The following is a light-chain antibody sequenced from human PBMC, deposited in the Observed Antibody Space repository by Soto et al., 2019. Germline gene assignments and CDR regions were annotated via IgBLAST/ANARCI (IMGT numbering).Light chain of an antibody. CDR1: QSVSSN. CDR2: GAS. J-gene: IGKJ1*01. Sequence: EIVLTQSPATLSLSPGERATLSCRASQSVSSNLAWYQQKPGQAPRLLIYGASSRATGIPDRFSGSGSGTDFTLTISRLEPEDLAVYYCQQYGTSPETFGQGTKVDIK. V-gene: IGKV3-20*01. CDR3: QQYGTSPET.